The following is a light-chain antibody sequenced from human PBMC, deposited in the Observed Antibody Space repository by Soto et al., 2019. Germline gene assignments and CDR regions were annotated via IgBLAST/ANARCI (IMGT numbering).Light chain of an antibody. V-gene: IGKV3-20*01. CDR3: QHFDTTPPWT. CDR2: GAS. CDR1: QSVDITH. J-gene: IGKJ1*01. Sequence: IVLTPSPGTLSLSPGERATLSCRARQSVDITHLAWYQQLPGQAPRLLIYGASRRATGIPDRFSVSGSGTDFTLTINRLEPEDFAMYYCQHFDTTPPWTFGQGTKVESK.